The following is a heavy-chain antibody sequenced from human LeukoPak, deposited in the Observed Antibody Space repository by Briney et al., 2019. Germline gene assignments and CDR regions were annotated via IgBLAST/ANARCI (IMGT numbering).Heavy chain of an antibody. CDR2: ISRSSNYR. V-gene: IGHV3-21*01. CDR1: GFTFSSYS. D-gene: IGHD6-6*01. J-gene: IGHJ3*01. Sequence: GGSLRLSCAASGFTFSSYSMNWVRQAPGKGLECVSSISRSSNYRYYADSVKGRFTISRDNAKNSLYLQMNSLRADDTAVYYCATYSTSSGAFDFWGQGTLVTVSS. CDR3: ATYSTSSGAFDF.